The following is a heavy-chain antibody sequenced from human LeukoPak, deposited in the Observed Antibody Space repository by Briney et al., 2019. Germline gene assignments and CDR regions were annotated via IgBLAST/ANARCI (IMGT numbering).Heavy chain of an antibody. V-gene: IGHV1-8*01. J-gene: IGHJ3*01. Sequence: ASVKVSCKASGYTFSSYDINWVRQATGQGPEWMGWMNPNSGNTGYAQKFQGRVSMTRNTAISTAYMELSLRSEDTAVYYCAIVSPTVHAFDVWGQGTMVTVSP. CDR2: MNPNSGNT. CDR3: AIVSPTVHAFDV. CDR1: GYTFSSYD. D-gene: IGHD4-11*01.